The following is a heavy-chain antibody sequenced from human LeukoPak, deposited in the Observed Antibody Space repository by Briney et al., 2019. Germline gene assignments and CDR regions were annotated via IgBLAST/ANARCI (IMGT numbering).Heavy chain of an antibody. Sequence: GGSLRLSCAASGFTFSSYAMHWVRQAPGKGLEYVSAISSNGGSTYYASSVKGRFTISRGNSKNTLYLQMGSLRAEDMAVYYCARDSSGWPYYFDYWGQGTLVTVSS. D-gene: IGHD6-19*01. V-gene: IGHV3-64*01. CDR2: ISSNGGST. CDR3: ARDSSGWPYYFDY. CDR1: GFTFSSYA. J-gene: IGHJ4*02.